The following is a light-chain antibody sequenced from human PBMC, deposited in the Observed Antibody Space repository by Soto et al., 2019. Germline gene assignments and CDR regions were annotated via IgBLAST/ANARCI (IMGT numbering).Light chain of an antibody. J-gene: IGKJ1*01. CDR2: DAS. V-gene: IGKV3-11*01. CDR3: QQRANWPVT. CDR1: QSVSSY. Sequence: EIVLTQSPDTLSLSPGERATLSCRASQSVSSYFAWYQQKPGQAPRLLIYDASHRATGIPARFSGSGSGTDFTLTIISLEADDFAIYYCQQRANWPVTFGQGTRVDIK.